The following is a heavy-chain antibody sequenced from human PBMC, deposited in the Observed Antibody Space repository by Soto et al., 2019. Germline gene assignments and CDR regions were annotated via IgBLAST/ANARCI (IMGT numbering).Heavy chain of an antibody. J-gene: IGHJ6*04. CDR2: IYPCNSDI. D-gene: IGHD3-16*01. CDR3: ARLGIWSYGMDV. CDR1: GYSFTTYW. Sequence: GESLKISCQGSGYSFTTYWIGWVRQMPGKGLEWMGIIYPCNSDIRYSPSFQGQVTISADKSISTAYLKWSGLKASDTAMYYCARLGIWSYGMDVWGKGTTVTVS. V-gene: IGHV5-51*01.